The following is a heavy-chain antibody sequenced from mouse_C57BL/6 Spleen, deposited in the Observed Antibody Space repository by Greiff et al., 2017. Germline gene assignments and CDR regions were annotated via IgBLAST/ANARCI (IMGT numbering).Heavy chain of an antibody. D-gene: IGHD1-3*01. CDR2: ISGGGGNT. J-gene: IGHJ2*01. CDR1: GFTFSSYT. CDR3: ARHRIYDPYYFDY. V-gene: IGHV5-9*01. Sequence: EVKLVEPGGGLVKPGASLKLSCAASGFTFSSYTMSWVRQTPEKRLEWVATISGGGGNTYYPDSVKGRITISRDNANNTQYLQMSSLSSEDTALYYGARHRIYDPYYFDYWGQGTTLTVSS.